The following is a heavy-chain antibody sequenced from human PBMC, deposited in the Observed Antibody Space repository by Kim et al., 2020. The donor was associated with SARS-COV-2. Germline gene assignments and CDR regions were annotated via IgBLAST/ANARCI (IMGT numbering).Heavy chain of an antibody. J-gene: IGHJ3*02. D-gene: IGHD3-16*01. CDR2: ISYDGSNK. CDR3: AKELGRDDGDAFDI. Sequence: GSLRLSCAASGFTFSSYGMHWVRQAPGKGLEWVAVISYDGSNKYYADSVKGRFTISRDNSKNTLYLQMNSLRAEDTAVYYCAKELGRDDGDAFDIWGQG. V-gene: IGHV3-30*18. CDR1: GFTFSSYG.